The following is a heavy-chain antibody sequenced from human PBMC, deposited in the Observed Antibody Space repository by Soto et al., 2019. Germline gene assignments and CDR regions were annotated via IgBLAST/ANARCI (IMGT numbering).Heavy chain of an antibody. D-gene: IGHD3-10*01. CDR3: ARGPWGDLWFEGRREYYYYYIYMDF. J-gene: IGHJ6*03. CDR2: INPSGGST. Sequence: ASVKVSCKTSGYTFTSYYMHWVRQAPGQGIEWMGIINPSGGSTSYAQKFQGRVTMTRDTSTSTVYMELSSLRSEDTAVYYCARGPWGDLWFEGRREYYYYYIYMDFWGKGTTVTLSS. CDR1: GYTFTSYY. V-gene: IGHV1-46*01.